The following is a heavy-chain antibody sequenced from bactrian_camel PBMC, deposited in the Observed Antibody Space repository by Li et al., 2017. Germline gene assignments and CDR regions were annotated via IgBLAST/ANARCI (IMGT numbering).Heavy chain of an antibody. Sequence: HVQLVESGGASVQAGGSLRLSCSVSGVSYSHNCLGWYRQVPGKKREGVAAVDSVGTPAYGDSVKGRFTISKDNAKNTLYLQMNDLKPEDTAMYYCAARSVGWCPLFEHWLGKRAYTPAGYFANWGQGTQVTVS. D-gene: IGHD1*01. V-gene: IGHV3S53*01. J-gene: IGHJ6*01. CDR3: AARSVGWCPLFEHWLGKRAYTPAGYFAN. CDR1: GVSYSHNC. CDR2: VDSVGTP.